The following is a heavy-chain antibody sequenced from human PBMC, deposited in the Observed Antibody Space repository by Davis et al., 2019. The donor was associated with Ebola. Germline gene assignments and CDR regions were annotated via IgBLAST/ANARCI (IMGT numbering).Heavy chain of an antibody. CDR2: ISSSGSTI. D-gene: IGHD5-12*01. Sequence: GGSLRLSCAASGFTFSDYYMSWIRQAPGKGLEWVSYISSSGSTIYYADSVKGRFTISRDNSKNTLYLQMNSLRAEDTAVYYCAKGFGYGEYFDLWGRGTLVTVSS. CDR1: GFTFSDYY. CDR3: AKGFGYGEYFDL. V-gene: IGHV3-11*01. J-gene: IGHJ2*01.